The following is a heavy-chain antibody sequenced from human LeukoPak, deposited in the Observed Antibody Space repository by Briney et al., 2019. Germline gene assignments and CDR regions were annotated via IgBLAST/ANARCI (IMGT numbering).Heavy chain of an antibody. CDR3: AKVRCTNGVCYDGMDV. V-gene: IGHV3-9*01. CDR2: ISWNSGSI. Sequence: GGSLRLSCAAPGFTFDDYAMHWVRQAPGKGLEWVSGISWNSGSIGYADSVKGRFTISRDNAKNSLYLQMNSLRAEDTALYYCAKVRCTNGVCYDGMDVWGQGTTVTVSS. CDR1: GFTFDDYA. J-gene: IGHJ6*02. D-gene: IGHD2-8*01.